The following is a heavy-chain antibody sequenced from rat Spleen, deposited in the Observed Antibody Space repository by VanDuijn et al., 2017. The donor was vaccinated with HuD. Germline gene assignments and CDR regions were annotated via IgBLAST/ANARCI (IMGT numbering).Heavy chain of an antibody. D-gene: IGHD1-10*01. Sequence: EVQLVETGGGLVQPGRSLKLSCVASGFTFSNYWIYWIRQAPGKGLEWVSSINTDGSSTYYPDSVKGRFTISRDNAENTVYLQMNSLRSEYTATYYCAKEGITTSFNYWGQGVMVTVSS. J-gene: IGHJ2*01. V-gene: IGHV5-58*01. CDR3: AKEGITTSFNY. CDR2: INTDGSST. CDR1: GFTFSNYW.